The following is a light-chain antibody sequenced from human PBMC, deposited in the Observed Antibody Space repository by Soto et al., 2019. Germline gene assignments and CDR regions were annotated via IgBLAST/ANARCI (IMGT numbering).Light chain of an antibody. CDR3: LHYNDWPRWT. CDR1: QSVRSSY. V-gene: IGKV3-15*01. CDR2: GAS. J-gene: IGKJ1*01. Sequence: EILMTQSPATLSLSPGEIVTLSYRGSQSVRSSYLACYQQKPGQAPRLLIYGASTTASGIPARFSGSGSGTEFTLTISSLQSEDFAVYYCLHYNDWPRWTFGQGTKVDIK.